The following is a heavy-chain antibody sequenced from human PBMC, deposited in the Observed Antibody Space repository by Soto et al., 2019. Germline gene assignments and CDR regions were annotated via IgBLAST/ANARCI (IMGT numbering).Heavy chain of an antibody. V-gene: IGHV4-39*01. Sequence: SETLSLTCTVSGGSISSSTYYWGCFRQPPGKGLEWIGSIYYSGSTYYNPSLKSRVTISVDTSKNQFSLKLSSVTAADTAVYYCARRGQTNCSGGNCYYAFDIWGQGTMVTVSS. CDR1: GGSISSSTYY. CDR2: IYYSGST. CDR3: ARRGQTNCSGGNCYYAFDI. J-gene: IGHJ3*02. D-gene: IGHD2-15*01.